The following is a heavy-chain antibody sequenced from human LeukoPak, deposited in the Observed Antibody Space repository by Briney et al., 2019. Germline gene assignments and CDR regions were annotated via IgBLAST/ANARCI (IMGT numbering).Heavy chain of an antibody. CDR2: IHSANGYI. V-gene: IGHV3-21*04. CDR3: ARDRLGPSFSVSHFDL. D-gene: IGHD3-3*02. CDR1: KFTFSAYT. J-gene: IGHJ4*02. Sequence: PGGSLRLSCAASKFTFSAYTMHWVRQAPGKGLEWVSCIHSANGYIYYADSVKGRFTISRDNAKNSLYLRMDSLRAEDTALYYCARDRLGPSFSVSHFDLWGQGTLVTVSS.